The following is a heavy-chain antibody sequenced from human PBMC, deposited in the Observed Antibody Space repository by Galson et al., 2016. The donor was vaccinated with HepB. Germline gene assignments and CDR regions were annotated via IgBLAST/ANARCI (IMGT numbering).Heavy chain of an antibody. Sequence: SLRLSCAASGFHFNSYSMDWVRQAPGKGLEWIAYISSSSDTAYYADSVKGRFTISRDSADNSIYLQMNSLTEEDAAVYYCARLPGIFDVFDIWGQGTLVTVSS. D-gene: IGHD3-9*01. J-gene: IGHJ3*02. CDR2: ISSSSDTA. V-gene: IGHV3-48*02. CDR3: ARLPGIFDVFDI. CDR1: GFHFNSYS.